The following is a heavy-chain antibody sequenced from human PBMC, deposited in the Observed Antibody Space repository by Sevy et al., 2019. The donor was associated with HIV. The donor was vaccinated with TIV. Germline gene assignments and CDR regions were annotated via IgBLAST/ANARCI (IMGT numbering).Heavy chain of an antibody. CDR3: AKDGSGWPHFDY. D-gene: IGHD6-19*01. CDR2: ISGSGGST. J-gene: IGHJ4*02. V-gene: IGHV3-23*01. Sequence: GGSLRLSCAASGFTFSSYAMSWVRQAPGKGLEWVSAISGSGGSTYYADSVKGWFTISRDNSKNTLYLQMNSLRAEDTAVYYCAKDGSGWPHFDYWGQGTLVTVSS. CDR1: GFTFSSYA.